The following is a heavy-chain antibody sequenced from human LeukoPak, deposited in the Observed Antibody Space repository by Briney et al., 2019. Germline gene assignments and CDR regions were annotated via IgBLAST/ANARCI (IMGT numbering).Heavy chain of an antibody. V-gene: IGHV3-30*02. D-gene: IGHD3-3*01. CDR3: AKDLGSGRKAYCDFWSGYYTGY. CDR2: IRYDGSNK. Sequence: GGSLRLSCAASGFTFSSYGMHWVRQAPGKGLEWVAFIRYDGSNKYYADSVKGRFTISRDNSKNTLYLQMNSLRAEDTAVYYCAKDLGSGRKAYCDFWSGYYTGYWGQGTLVTVSS. CDR1: GFTFSSYG. J-gene: IGHJ4*02.